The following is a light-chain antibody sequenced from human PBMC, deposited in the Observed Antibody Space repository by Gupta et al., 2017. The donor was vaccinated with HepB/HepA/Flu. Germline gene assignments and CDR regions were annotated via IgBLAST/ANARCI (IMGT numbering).Light chain of an antibody. CDR2: GAS. CDR3: QQYYSSLIT. J-gene: IGKJ5*01. V-gene: IGKV3-20*01. CDR1: QSVSSNY. Sequence: EIALTQSPGTLSLSPGERATLSCRASQSVSSNYLAWYQQKPGQTPKLLIYGASSRATGIPDRFSGSGSGTDFTLTVSSLEPEDFAAYYCQQYYSSLITFGQGTRLEIK.